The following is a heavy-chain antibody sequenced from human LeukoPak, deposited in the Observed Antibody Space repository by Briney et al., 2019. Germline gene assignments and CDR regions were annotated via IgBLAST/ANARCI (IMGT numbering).Heavy chain of an antibody. D-gene: IGHD3-10*01. J-gene: IGHJ4*02. CDR3: ARKVFGYYGSGNDY. Sequence: PSETLSLTCTVSGYSISSGYYWGWIRQPPGKGLEWIGSIYHSGGTYYNPSLKSRVTISVDTSKNQFSLKLSSVTAADTAVYYCARKVFGYYGSGNDYWGQGTLVTVSS. V-gene: IGHV4-38-2*02. CDR1: GYSISSGYY. CDR2: IYHSGGT.